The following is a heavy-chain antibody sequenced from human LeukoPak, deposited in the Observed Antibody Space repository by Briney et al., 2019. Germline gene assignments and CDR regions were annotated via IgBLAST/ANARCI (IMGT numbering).Heavy chain of an antibody. CDR2: INAGNGNT. Sequence: ASVKVSCKASGYTFTSYAMHWVRQAPGQRLEWMGWINAGNGNTKYSQKFQGRVTITRDTSASTAYMELSSLRSEDTAVYYCARVVGYGSGSYYNVWCAFDIWGQGTMVTVSS. CDR3: ARVVGYGSGSYYNVWCAFDI. V-gene: IGHV1-3*01. J-gene: IGHJ3*02. CDR1: GYTFTSYA. D-gene: IGHD3-10*01.